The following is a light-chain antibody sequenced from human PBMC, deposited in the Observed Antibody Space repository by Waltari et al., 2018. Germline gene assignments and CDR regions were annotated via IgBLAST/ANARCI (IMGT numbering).Light chain of an antibody. J-gene: IGLJ2*01. CDR3: CSYAGADSVI. V-gene: IGLV2-23*02. Sequence: QSVLTQPASVSGSPGQSISIPCTGPTGDVGLYNLVSWFQQYPSKAPQLLLYEVAKRPSGISDRFSGSKSGNTASLTISGLQAEDEAEYHCCSYAGADSVIFGGGTRLTVL. CDR2: EVA. CDR1: TGDVGLYNL.